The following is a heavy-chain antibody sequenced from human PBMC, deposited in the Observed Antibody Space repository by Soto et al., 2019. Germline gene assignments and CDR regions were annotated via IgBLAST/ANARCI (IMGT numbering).Heavy chain of an antibody. Sequence: EVQLVESGGDLVQPGGSLRLSCAASGFSLSDLFIDWVRQAPGKGLEWVGRTKDKAYSYTTEYAASMNGRFTISRDESRNSLYLQMSSLKTEDTAVYYCASIRGVFGYWGQGTLVTVSS. CDR2: TKDKAYSYTT. CDR3: ASIRGVFGY. CDR1: GFSLSDLF. J-gene: IGHJ4*02. D-gene: IGHD3-10*01. V-gene: IGHV3-72*01.